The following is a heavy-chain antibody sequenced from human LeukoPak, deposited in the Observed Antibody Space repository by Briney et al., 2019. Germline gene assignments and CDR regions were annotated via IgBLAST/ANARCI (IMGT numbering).Heavy chain of an antibody. V-gene: IGHV3-7*01. CDR3: AGSRGYCSGGSCYFDY. CDR1: GFTFSNYW. J-gene: IGHJ4*02. Sequence: GGSLRLSCAASGFTFSNYWMNWVRQAPGKGLEWVASIKQDGGEKYYLDSVKGRFSISRDNAKNSLFLQMNSLRAEDAAVYYSAGSRGYCSGGSCYFDYWGQGTLVTVSS. CDR2: IKQDGGEK. D-gene: IGHD2-15*01.